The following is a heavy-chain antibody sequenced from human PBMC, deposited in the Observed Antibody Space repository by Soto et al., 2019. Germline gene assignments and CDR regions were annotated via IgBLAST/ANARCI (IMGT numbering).Heavy chain of an antibody. J-gene: IGHJ4*02. V-gene: IGHV4-30-2*01. CDR3: ARASTTVTTLDY. D-gene: IGHD4-17*01. Sequence: SETLSLTCAVSGGSISSGGYSWSWIRQPPGKGLEWIGYIYHSGSTYYNPSLKSRVTISVDRSKNQFSLKLSSVTAADTAVYYFARASTTVTTLDYWGQETLVTVAS. CDR1: GGSISSGGYS. CDR2: IYHSGST.